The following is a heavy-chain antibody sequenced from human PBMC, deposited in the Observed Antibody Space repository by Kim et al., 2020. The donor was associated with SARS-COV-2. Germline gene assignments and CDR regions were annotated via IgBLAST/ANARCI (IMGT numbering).Heavy chain of an antibody. Sequence: THYAHSVKGRIPISRDSPKNTLYLQMNSLGVEDTAIYYCARGARFSAIVDFWGQGTLVIVSS. D-gene: IGHD3-3*01. V-gene: IGHV3-53*01. CDR2: T. CDR3: ARGARFSAIVDF. J-gene: IGHJ4*02.